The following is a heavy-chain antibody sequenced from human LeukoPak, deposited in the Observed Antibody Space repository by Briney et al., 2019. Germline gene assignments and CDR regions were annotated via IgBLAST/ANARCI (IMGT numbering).Heavy chain of an antibody. D-gene: IGHD1-1*01. CDR3: ARYDARYGMDV. Sequence: PGGSLRLSCAASGFTFSSYAMHWVRQAPGKGLEWVAVISYDGSNKYHADSVKGRFTISRDNSKNTLYLKMNSLRAEDTAVYYCARYDARYGMDVWGQGTTVTVSS. CDR1: GFTFSSYA. V-gene: IGHV3-30-3*01. J-gene: IGHJ6*02. CDR2: ISYDGSNK.